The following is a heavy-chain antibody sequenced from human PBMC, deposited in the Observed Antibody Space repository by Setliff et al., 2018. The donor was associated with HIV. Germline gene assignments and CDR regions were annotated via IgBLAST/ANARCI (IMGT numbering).Heavy chain of an antibody. D-gene: IGHD3-22*01. V-gene: IGHV3-64*04. Sequence: GGSLRLSCSASGFTFSSYAMHWVRQAPGKGLEYVSAISSNGGSTYYADSVKGRFTISRDNSNNTLSLQMSSLRAEDTALYYCAKLDYYDYSGSWARKVAIDFWGRGTMVTVSS. CDR2: ISSNGGST. CDR3: AKLDYYDYSGSWARKVAIDF. J-gene: IGHJ3*01. CDR1: GFTFSSYA.